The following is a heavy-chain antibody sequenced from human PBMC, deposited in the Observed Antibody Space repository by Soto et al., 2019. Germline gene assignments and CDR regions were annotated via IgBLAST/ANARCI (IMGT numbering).Heavy chain of an antibody. CDR2: ISDSGDT. CDR3: ARGSTDYFDSTGYNGYFDY. CDR1: GGSISSDDYS. D-gene: IGHD3-22*01. Sequence: TLSLTCAVSGGSISSDDYSWTWIRQPPGKALEWLGYISDSGDTYYNPSLKSRATISADRPKNQFSLNLSSVTAADTAVYYCARGSTDYFDSTGYNGYFDYWGQGTQVTVS. V-gene: IGHV4-30-2*01. J-gene: IGHJ4*02.